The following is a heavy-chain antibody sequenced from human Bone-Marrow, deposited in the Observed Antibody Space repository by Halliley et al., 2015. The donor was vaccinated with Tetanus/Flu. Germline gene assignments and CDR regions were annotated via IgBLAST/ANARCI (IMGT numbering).Heavy chain of an antibody. V-gene: IGHV4-31*03. CDR3: ARGVGNNWFDP. CDR2: IYYSGST. J-gene: IGHJ5*02. CDR1: GGFIRSGGYY. D-gene: IGHD3-3*01. Sequence: TLSLTCTVSGGFIRSGGYYWSWIRQHPGKGLEWIGNIYYSGSTYYNPSLNSRVTISVDTSKNQFSLKLSSVTAADTAVYYCARGVGNNWFDPWGQGTLVTVS.